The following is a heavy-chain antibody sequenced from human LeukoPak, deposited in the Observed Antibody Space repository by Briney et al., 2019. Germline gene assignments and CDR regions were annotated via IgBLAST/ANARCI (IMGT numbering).Heavy chain of an antibody. CDR1: GFTSSSYA. CDR3: ARDQGSSGGSGYVYYYYYGMDV. J-gene: IGHJ6*02. V-gene: IGHV3-23*01. Sequence: GGSLRLSCAASGFTSSSYAMSWVRQAPGKGLEWVSAISGSGGSTYYADSVKGRFTISRDNAKNSLYLQMNSLRAEDTAVYYCARDQGSSGGSGYVYYYYYGMDVWGQGTTVTVSS. D-gene: IGHD3-22*01. CDR2: ISGSGGST.